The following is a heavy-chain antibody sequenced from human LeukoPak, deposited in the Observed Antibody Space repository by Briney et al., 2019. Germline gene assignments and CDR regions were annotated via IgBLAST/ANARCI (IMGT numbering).Heavy chain of an antibody. J-gene: IGHJ2*01. D-gene: IGHD1-14*01. CDR3: ARRSSGNWYFDL. V-gene: IGHV4-59*08. CDR1: GGSISTYY. CDR2: IYYSGST. Sequence: PETLSLTCTVSGGSISTYYWSWIRQPPGKGLEWIGYIYYSGSTNYNPSLNSRVTISVDTSKNQFSLRLSSVTAADTAVYYCARRSSGNWYFDLWGRGTLVTVSS.